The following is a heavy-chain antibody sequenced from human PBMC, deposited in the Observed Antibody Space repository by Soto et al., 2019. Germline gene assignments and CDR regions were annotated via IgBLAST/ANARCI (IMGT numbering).Heavy chain of an antibody. V-gene: IGHV3-74*01. CDR2: INSDGSST. Sequence: GGSLRLSCAASGFTFSSYWMHWVRQAPGKGLVWVSRINSDGSSTSYADSVKGRFTISRDNAKNTLYLQMNSLRAEDTAVYYCARAAGTPYYYYYYMDVWGKGTTVTVSS. CDR3: ARAAGTPYYYYYYMDV. J-gene: IGHJ6*03. CDR1: GFTFSSYW. D-gene: IGHD6-13*01.